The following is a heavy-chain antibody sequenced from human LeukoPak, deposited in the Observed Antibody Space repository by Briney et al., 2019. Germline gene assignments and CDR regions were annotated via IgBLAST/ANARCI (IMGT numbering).Heavy chain of an antibody. CDR3: ARGRTYYYDSCGP. V-gene: IGHV3-30*03. Sequence: GGSLRLSCAASGFTFNNYVMQWVRQAPGKGLEWVALISYDGSNKYYADSVKGRFTISRDNSKNTLYLQMNSLGPEDTAVYYCARGRTYYYDSCGPWGQGTQVTVSS. D-gene: IGHD3-22*01. J-gene: IGHJ5*02. CDR2: ISYDGSNK. CDR1: GFTFNNYV.